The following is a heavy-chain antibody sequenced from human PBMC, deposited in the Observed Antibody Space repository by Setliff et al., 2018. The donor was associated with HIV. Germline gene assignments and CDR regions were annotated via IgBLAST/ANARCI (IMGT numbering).Heavy chain of an antibody. Sequence: SETLSLTCTVSGGSISSGSYYWSWIRQPAGKGLEWIGHSHTSGSTNYNPSLQSRVTISLDTSKNHFSLNLNSVTAADTAVYYCVTKVYCTYGVCLDAFEIWGQGTMFAVSS. V-gene: IGHV4-61*09. J-gene: IGHJ3*02. D-gene: IGHD2-8*01. CDR2: SHTSGST. CDR3: VTKVYCTYGVCLDAFEI. CDR1: GGSISSGSYY.